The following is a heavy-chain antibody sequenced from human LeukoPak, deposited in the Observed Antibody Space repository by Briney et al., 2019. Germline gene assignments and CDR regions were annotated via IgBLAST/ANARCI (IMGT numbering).Heavy chain of an antibody. Sequence: ASVKVSCKASGYTFTSYAMNWVRQAPGQGLEWMGSINTNTGNPTYAQGFTGRFVFSLDTSVSTAYLQISSLKAEDTAVYYCARDPYYYDSSGYPLGYWGQGTLVTVSS. CDR2: INTNTGNP. CDR3: ARDPYYYDSSGYPLGY. CDR1: GYTFTSYA. J-gene: IGHJ4*02. D-gene: IGHD3-22*01. V-gene: IGHV7-4-1*02.